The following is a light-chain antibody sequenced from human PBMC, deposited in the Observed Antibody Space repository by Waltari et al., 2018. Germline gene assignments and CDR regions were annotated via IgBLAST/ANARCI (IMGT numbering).Light chain of an antibody. Sequence: DIQMTQSPSSLSASVGDRVTITCQATQDIDNNLNWYQQKPGKAPNLLIYAASNLETGVPSRFSGSGSGTDFTLTITILQPEDFATYYCQQYDKIPLTFGGGTKVHLK. CDR1: QDIDNN. CDR3: QQYDKIPLT. J-gene: IGKJ4*01. V-gene: IGKV1-33*01. CDR2: AAS.